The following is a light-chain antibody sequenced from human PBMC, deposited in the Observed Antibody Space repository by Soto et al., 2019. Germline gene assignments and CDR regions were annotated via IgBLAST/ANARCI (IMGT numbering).Light chain of an antibody. CDR1: QSVSSY. CDR2: DAA. CDR3: QQRSNWPRT. V-gene: IGKV3-11*01. J-gene: IGKJ1*01. Sequence: ELVLTQSPATLSLSPGERATLSCRASQSVSSYLAWYQQKPGQAPRLLIYDAANRATGIPARYSGSGSGTDFTLIISSLEPEDFAVYYCQQRSNWPRTFGQGTKV.